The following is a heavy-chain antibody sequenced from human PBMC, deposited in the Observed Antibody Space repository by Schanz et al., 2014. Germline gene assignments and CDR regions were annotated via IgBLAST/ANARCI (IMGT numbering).Heavy chain of an antibody. Sequence: EGQLLESGGGLVQPGGSLRLSCAASGFTFSSYGMSWVRQAPGKGLKWVSSISSTSTYLYYADSVKGRFTISRDSARNSLYLQMSSLRAEDTAVYYCARGTPFLCDYWGQGTLVTVSS. CDR3: ARGTPFLCDY. CDR2: ISSTSTYL. D-gene: IGHD3-16*01. CDR1: GFTFSSYG. V-gene: IGHV3-21*01. J-gene: IGHJ4*02.